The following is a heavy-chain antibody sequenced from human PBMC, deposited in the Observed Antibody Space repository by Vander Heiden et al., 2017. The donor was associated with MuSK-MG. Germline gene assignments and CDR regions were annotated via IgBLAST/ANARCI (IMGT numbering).Heavy chain of an antibody. CDR3: ARHFGEWLSRGYFEY. CDR2: IDYSGST. Sequence: HLQLQESGPGLVNPSETLSLTCIVSGVSFSGSNYFWGWIRQPPGKGLEWIGSIDYSGSTYYNPSLKSQVTISVDTYKNQLTLRLISVTAADTAVYYCARHFGEWLSRGYFEYWGQGSLVTVSS. CDR1: GVSFSGSNYF. V-gene: IGHV4-39*01. D-gene: IGHD3-3*01. J-gene: IGHJ4*02.